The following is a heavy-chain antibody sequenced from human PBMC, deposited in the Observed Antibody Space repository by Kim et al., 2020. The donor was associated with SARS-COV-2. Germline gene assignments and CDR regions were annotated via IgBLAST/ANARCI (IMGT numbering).Heavy chain of an antibody. CDR1: GFTVSSNY. CDR3: AIAYYDILTGYYSGVDY. V-gene: IGHV3-53*01. D-gene: IGHD3-9*01. J-gene: IGHJ4*02. CDR2: IYSGGST. Sequence: GGSLRLSCAASGFTVSSNYMSWVRQAPGKGLEWVSVIYSGGSTYYADSVKGRFTISRDNSKNTLYLQMNSLRAEDTAVYYCAIAYYDILTGYYSGVDYWGQGTLVTVSS.